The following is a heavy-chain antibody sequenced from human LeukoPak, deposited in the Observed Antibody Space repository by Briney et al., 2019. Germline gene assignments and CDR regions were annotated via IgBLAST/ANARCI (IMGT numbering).Heavy chain of an antibody. D-gene: IGHD2-2*01. J-gene: IGHJ4*02. CDR1: GGSISSGGYY. V-gene: IGHV4-30-2*01. CDR2: IYHSGST. Sequence: SETLSLTCTVSGGSISSGGYYWSWIRPPPGKGLEWIGCIYHSGSTYYNPSLKSRVTVSVDRSKNQFSLKLSSVTAADTAVYYCARFVVVPAARGPHDYWGQGTLVTVSS. CDR3: ARFVVVPAARGPHDY.